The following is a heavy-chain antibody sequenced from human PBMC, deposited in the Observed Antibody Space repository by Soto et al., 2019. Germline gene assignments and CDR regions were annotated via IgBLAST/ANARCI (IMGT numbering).Heavy chain of an antibody. V-gene: IGHV4-34*01. D-gene: IGHD2-2*01. CDR2: INHSGST. CDR1: GGSFSGYY. J-gene: IGHJ6*02. Sequence: SETLSLTCAVYGGSFSGYYWSWIRQPPGKGLEWIGEINHSGSTNYNPSLKSRVTISVDTSKNQFSLKLSSVTAADTAVYYCARHGSGIVVVPAAQTRGMDVWGQGTTVTVSS. CDR3: ARHGSGIVVVPAAQTRGMDV.